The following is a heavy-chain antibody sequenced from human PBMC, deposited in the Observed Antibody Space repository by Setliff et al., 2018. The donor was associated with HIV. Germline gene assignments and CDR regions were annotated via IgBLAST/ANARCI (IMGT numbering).Heavy chain of an antibody. CDR2: IYHTGSS. CDR1: GFSISSRYY. CDR3: ARMYSGYDWSPAGARTRYFDY. D-gene: IGHD5-12*01. V-gene: IGHV4-38-2*01. J-gene: IGHJ4*02. Sequence: SETLSLTCDVSGFSISSRYYWGWIRQSPGKGLEWIGNIYHTGSSYYNPYLNDRATISLDTSKNQFSLTLSSVNSADTAVYYCARMYSGYDWSPAGARTRYFDYWGQGTLVTVSS.